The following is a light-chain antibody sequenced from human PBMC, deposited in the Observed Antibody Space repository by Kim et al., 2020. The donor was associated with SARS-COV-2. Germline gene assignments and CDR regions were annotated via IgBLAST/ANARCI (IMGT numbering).Light chain of an antibody. Sequence: SYELTQPHSVSVSPGQTASITCSGDKLGDKYACWYQQKPGQSPVLVIYQDSKRPSGIPERFSGSNSGNTATLTISGTQAMDEADYYCQAWDSSTPYVFGT. CDR1: KLGDKY. V-gene: IGLV3-1*01. CDR3: QAWDSSTPYV. CDR2: QDS. J-gene: IGLJ1*01.